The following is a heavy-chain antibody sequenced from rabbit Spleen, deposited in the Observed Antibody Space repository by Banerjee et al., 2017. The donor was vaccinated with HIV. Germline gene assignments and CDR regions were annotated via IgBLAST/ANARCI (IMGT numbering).Heavy chain of an antibody. J-gene: IGHJ3*01. CDR3: ARDGAGGSYFAL. CDR2: IDPVFGIT. V-gene: IGHV1S7*01. Sequence: QELVESGGGLVQPGGSLKLSCKASGFTLSSYYMNWVRQAPGKGLEWIGYIDPVFGITYYANWVNGRFSISRENAQNTVFLQMTSLTAADTATYFCARDGAGGSYFALWGQGTLVTV. D-gene: IGHD8-1*01. CDR1: GFTLSSYY.